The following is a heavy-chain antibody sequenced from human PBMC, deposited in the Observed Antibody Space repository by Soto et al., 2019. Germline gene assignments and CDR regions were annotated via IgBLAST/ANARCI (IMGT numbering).Heavy chain of an antibody. CDR2: IYYSGST. CDR1: GGSISSYY. V-gene: IGHV4-59*01. CDR3: ARVGRGSSRDH. Sequence: SETLSLTCTVSGGSISSYYWSWIRQPPGKGLEWIGYIYYSGSTNYNPSLKSRVTISVDTSKNQFSLKLSSVTAADTAVYYCARVGRGSSRDHWGQGTLVTVSS. J-gene: IGHJ4*02. D-gene: IGHD1-26*01.